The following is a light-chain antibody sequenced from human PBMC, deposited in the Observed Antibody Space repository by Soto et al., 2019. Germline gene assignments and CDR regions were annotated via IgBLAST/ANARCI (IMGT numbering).Light chain of an antibody. Sequence: QSALTQPASVSGSPAQSVTISCTGTSSDIGGYRYVSWYQQRPGKAPKLMIHDVTNRPSGVSDRFSGSKSGNTASLTISGLQAEDEADYYCTSYTSDSSVIFGGGTKLTVL. CDR3: TSYTSDSSVI. V-gene: IGLV2-14*03. CDR2: DVT. CDR1: SSDIGGYRY. J-gene: IGLJ2*01.